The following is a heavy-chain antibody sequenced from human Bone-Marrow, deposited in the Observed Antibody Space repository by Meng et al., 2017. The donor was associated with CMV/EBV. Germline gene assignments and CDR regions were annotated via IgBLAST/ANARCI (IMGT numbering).Heavy chain of an antibody. V-gene: IGHV3-30-3*01. Sequence: GESLKISCAASGFTFSSYAMHWVRQAPGKGLEWVAVISYDGSNKYYADSVKGRFTISRDNSKNTLYLQMNSLRAEDTAVYYCATASTVTTHPPDYYYYYGMDVWGQGTTVTVSS. D-gene: IGHD4-17*01. CDR1: GFTFSSYA. CDR3: ATASTVTTHPPDYYYYYGMDV. J-gene: IGHJ6*02. CDR2: ISYDGSNK.